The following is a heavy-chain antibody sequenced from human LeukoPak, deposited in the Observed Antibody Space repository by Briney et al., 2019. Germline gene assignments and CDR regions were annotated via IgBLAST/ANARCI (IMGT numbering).Heavy chain of an antibody. J-gene: IGHJ4*02. V-gene: IGHV3-7*01. CDR3: AREDHSNYNY. CDR2: IKQDGGEK. D-gene: IGHD4-11*01. CDR1: GFSFSSYW. Sequence: PGGSLRLSCAASGFSFSSYWMSWVRQASGKGPEWVANIKQDGGEKYHVDSVEGRFTISRDNARNSLYLQMNSLRVEDTAVYYCAREDHSNYNYWGQGTLVTVSS.